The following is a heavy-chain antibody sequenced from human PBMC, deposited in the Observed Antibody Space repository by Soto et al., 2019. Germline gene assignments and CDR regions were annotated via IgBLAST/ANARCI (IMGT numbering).Heavy chain of an antibody. Sequence: GASVKVSCKASGFTFTSSAMQWVRQARGQRLEWIGWIVVGSGNTNYAQKFQERVTITRDMSTSTAYMELSSLRSEDTAVYYCAADSMGLLWFGELLAPSPGVYGMDVWGQGTTVTVSS. V-gene: IGHV1-58*02. CDR3: AADSMGLLWFGELLAPSPGVYGMDV. D-gene: IGHD3-10*01. J-gene: IGHJ6*02. CDR2: IVVGSGNT. CDR1: GFTFTSSA.